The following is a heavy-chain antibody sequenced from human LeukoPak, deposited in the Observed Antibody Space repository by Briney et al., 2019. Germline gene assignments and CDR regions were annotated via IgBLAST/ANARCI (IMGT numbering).Heavy chain of an antibody. CDR2: ISGSGGST. D-gene: IGHD2-15*01. CDR1: GFTFSSYG. Sequence: PGGSLRLSCAASGFTFSSYGMSWVRQAPGKGLEWVSAISGSGGSTYYADSAKGRFTISRDNSKNTLYLQMNSLRAEDTAVYYCAKNGDRGAYCSGGSCYPYYYYYMDVWGKGTTVTISS. V-gene: IGHV3-23*01. CDR3: AKNGDRGAYCSGGSCYPYYYYYMDV. J-gene: IGHJ6*03.